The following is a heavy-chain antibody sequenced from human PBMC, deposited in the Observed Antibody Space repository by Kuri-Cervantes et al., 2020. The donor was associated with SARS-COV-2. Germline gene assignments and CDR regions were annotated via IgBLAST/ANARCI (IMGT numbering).Heavy chain of an antibody. CDR1: GFTFSSYA. J-gene: IGHJ6*02. Sequence: GGSLRLSCAASGFTFSSYAMHWVRQAPGEGLEWVAVISYNGSNEYYADSVKGRFTISRDNSKNTLYLQVNSLRAEDTSVYYCAKDPGTMARGHCYYGMDVWGQGTTVTVSS. CDR2: ISYNGSNE. D-gene: IGHD3-10*01. V-gene: IGHV3-30*04. CDR3: AKDPGTMARGHCYYGMDV.